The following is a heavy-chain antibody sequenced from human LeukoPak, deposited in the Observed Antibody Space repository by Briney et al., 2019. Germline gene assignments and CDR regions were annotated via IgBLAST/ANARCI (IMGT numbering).Heavy chain of an antibody. J-gene: IGHJ6*02. Sequence: PGRSLRLSCAASGFTFSSYAMHWVRQAPGKGLEWVAVISYDGSNKYYADSVKGRFTISRDNSKNTLYLQMNSLRAEDTAVYYCAREAVMPVAPVKIGTSDRPLYEYYGLDVWGQGTTVTVS. CDR1: GFTFSSYA. D-gene: IGHD1/OR15-1a*01. V-gene: IGHV3-30-3*01. CDR2: ISYDGSNK. CDR3: AREAVMPVAPVKIGTSDRPLYEYYGLDV.